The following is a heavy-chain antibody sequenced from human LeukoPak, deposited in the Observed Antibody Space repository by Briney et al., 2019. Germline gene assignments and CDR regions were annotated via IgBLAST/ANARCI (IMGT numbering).Heavy chain of an antibody. V-gene: IGHV4-34*01. D-gene: IGHD2-2*01. Sequence: SETLSLTCAVYGGSFSGYYWTWIRQPPGKGLEGIGEINHSGSTNYNPSLKSRVTISVDTSKTQFSLRITSMTAADTAVYYCARVTLGRTSSWFDSWGQGTLVTVSS. CDR2: INHSGST. CDR3: ARVTLGRTSSWFDS. CDR1: GGSFSGYY. J-gene: IGHJ5*01.